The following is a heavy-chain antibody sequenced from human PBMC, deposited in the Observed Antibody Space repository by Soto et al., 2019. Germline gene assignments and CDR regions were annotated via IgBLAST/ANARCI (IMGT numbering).Heavy chain of an antibody. CDR2: IYYSGST. Sequence: SETLSLTCTVSGGSISSGGYYWSWIRQHPGKGLEWIGYIYYSGSTYYNPSLKSRVTISVDTSKNQFSLKLSSVTAADTAVYYCARLAVAGIGYFDYWGQRTLVTVSS. V-gene: IGHV4-31*03. CDR1: GGSISSGGYY. J-gene: IGHJ4*02. CDR3: ARLAVAGIGYFDY. D-gene: IGHD6-19*01.